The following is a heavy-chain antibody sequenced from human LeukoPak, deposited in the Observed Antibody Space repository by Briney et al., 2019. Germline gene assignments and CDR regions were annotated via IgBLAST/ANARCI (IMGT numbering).Heavy chain of an antibody. V-gene: IGHV3-23*01. CDR1: GFTFSSYA. D-gene: IGHD3-22*01. J-gene: IGHJ4*02. CDR3: AKEDYYDSSGYYYFDY. Sequence: PGGSLRLSCAASGFTFSSYAMSWVRQAPGKGLEWVSAISGSGGNTYYADSVKGRFTISRDNSKNTLYLQMHSLRAEDTAVYYCAKEDYYDSSGYYYFDYWGQGTLVTVSS. CDR2: ISGSGGNT.